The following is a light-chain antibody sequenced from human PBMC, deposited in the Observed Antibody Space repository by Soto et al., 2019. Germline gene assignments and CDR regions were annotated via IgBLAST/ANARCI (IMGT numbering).Light chain of an antibody. CDR2: RVT. CDR3: QVWDSSTGV. V-gene: IGLV3-9*01. Sequence: SYELTQPLSVSVALGQTARITCGGNNIGSKNVHWYQHRPGQAPVMIIYRVTNRPSEIPERFSGSNSGNTATLTISRAQVGDEADYYCQVWDSSTGVFGTGTKLTVL. CDR1: NIGSKN. J-gene: IGLJ1*01.